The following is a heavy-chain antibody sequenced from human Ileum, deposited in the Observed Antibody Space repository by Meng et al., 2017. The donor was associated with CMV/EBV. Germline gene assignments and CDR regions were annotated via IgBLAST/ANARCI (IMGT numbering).Heavy chain of an antibody. V-gene: IGHV3-30*04. CDR3: AREVEGGYSYGLFDF. J-gene: IGHJ4*01. Sequence: GGSLRLSCAASGFTFGSYAMHWVRQVPVKGLEWVAVISYHGSNKYYADSVKGRFTISRDNSNNMLYLQMNRLRPEDTALYYCAREVEGGYSYGLFDFWGHGTLVTVSS. CDR1: GFTFGSYA. D-gene: IGHD5-18*01. CDR2: ISYHGSNK.